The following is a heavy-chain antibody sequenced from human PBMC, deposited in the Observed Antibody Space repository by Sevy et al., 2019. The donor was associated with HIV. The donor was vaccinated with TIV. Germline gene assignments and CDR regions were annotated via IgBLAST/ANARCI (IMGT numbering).Heavy chain of an antibody. Sequence: GGSLRLSCAASGFTFSNFAMHWVRQAPGKGLEWVAITLYDGSSNYYEYSVKGRFTISRDNSKHTLYLQMNSLTVEDTAVYYCATDDRDNSGYHFTYWGQGTLVTVSS. D-gene: IGHD3-22*01. J-gene: IGHJ4*02. CDR1: GFTFSNFA. V-gene: IGHV3-30-3*01. CDR3: ATDDRDNSGYHFTY. CDR2: TLYDGSSN.